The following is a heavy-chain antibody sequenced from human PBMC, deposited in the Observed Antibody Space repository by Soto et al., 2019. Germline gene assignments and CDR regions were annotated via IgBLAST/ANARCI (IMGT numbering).Heavy chain of an antibody. CDR3: AVADIVVVPADIYRGV. J-gene: IGHJ6*04. CDR2: ISSSSSTI. CDR1: GFTFSSYS. V-gene: IGHV3-48*01. D-gene: IGHD2-2*01. Sequence: EVQLVESGGGLVQPGGSLRLSCAASGFTFSSYSMNWVRQAPGKGLEWVSYISSSSSTIYYSDSVKGRFTISRENAKNSLYLQMNSLRAEDTAVYYCAVADIVVVPADIYRGVWGKGTTVTVSS.